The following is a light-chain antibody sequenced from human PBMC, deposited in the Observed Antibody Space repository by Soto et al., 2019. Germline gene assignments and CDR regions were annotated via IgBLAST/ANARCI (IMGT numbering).Light chain of an antibody. CDR1: QGISNH. V-gene: IGKV1-9*01. CDR3: QQLNGYPIT. Sequence: IQLTQSPSSLSASVGDRVAITCRASQGISNHLAWYQQKPGKAPKLLIYAASTLQGGVPSRFSGSGSGTDFTLTTSSLQPEDFATYFCQQLNGYPITFGQGTRLEIK. J-gene: IGKJ5*01. CDR2: AAS.